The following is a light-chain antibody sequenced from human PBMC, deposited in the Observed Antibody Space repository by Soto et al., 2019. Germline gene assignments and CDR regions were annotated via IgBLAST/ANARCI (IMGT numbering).Light chain of an antibody. Sequence: DIVMTQSPDSLDVSLGERATINCKSSQSVLFSSNSKNALAWYQQRPGQPPKLLIYWASTRESGDPDRFSGSGSGTDFTLTINALQAEDVAVYCCQQYYVTPPTFGGGTKVEIK. CDR2: WAS. CDR3: QQYYVTPPT. CDR1: QSVLFSSNSKNA. V-gene: IGKV4-1*01. J-gene: IGKJ4*01.